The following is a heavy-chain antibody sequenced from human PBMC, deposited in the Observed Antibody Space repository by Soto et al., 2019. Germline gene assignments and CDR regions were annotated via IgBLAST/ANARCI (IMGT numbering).Heavy chain of an antibody. D-gene: IGHD2-15*01. CDR3: ARTGLLHGMDV. CDR1: GFIFSSYA. V-gene: IGHV3-30-3*01. Sequence: QVQLVESGGGVVQPGRSLRLSCAASGFIFSSYAMHWVRQAPGKGLEWLAVISYDGSNKYYADSVKGRFTISRDNSKNTLYLQMNSLRAEDTAVSYCARTGLLHGMDVWGQGTTVTVSS. J-gene: IGHJ6*02. CDR2: ISYDGSNK.